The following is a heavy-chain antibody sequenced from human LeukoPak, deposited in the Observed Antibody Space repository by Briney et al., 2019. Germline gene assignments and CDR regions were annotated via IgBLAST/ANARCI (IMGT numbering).Heavy chain of an antibody. V-gene: IGHV4-61*01. CDR1: GASVSSGSYY. CDR2: LYYSGST. J-gene: IGHJ5*02. Sequence: SETLSLTCTVSGASVSSGSYYWSWIRQPPGKGLEWIRYLYYSGSTNYDPSLKNRVTISLDASKNQFSLRLTSVTAADTAVYYCARVLYDSFDPWGQGTLVTVSS. D-gene: IGHD2-8*01. CDR3: ARVLYDSFDP.